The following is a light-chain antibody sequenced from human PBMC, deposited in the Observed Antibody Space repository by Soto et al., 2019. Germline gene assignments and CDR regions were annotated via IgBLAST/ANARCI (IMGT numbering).Light chain of an antibody. CDR3: QQLSTQPLT. CDR1: QDIRTY. CDR2: AAS. J-gene: IGKJ4*01. Sequence: DIQLTLSPSLLSASVGDRVTITCRASQDIRTYLAWYQQKPGKAPNLLIYAASTLQSGVPSRFSGSGSWTEFTLTISSLQPEDFATYYCQQLSTQPLTFGGGTKVEIK. V-gene: IGKV1-9*01.